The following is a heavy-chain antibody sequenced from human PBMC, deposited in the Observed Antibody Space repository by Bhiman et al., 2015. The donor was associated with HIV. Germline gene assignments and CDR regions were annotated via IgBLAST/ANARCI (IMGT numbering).Heavy chain of an antibody. CDR1: GFTFNTYW. Sequence: EVQLVESGGGLVQPGGSLRLSCAVSGFTFNTYWMNWVRQAPGKGLEWVANIKQDGSEKYYVDSVKGRFTISRDNAKNSLYLQVNSLRAEDTAVYYCAREFTGYSSSNFDYWGQGTLVTVSS. V-gene: IGHV3-7*01. D-gene: IGHD6-13*01. CDR3: AREFTGYSSSNFDY. J-gene: IGHJ4*02. CDR2: IKQDGSEK.